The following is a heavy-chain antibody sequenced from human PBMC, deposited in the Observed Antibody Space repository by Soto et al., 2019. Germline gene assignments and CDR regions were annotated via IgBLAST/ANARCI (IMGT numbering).Heavy chain of an antibody. CDR1: GSTFSSYA. V-gene: IGHV3-23*01. J-gene: IGHJ4*02. CDR3: AKDGGGGSIAAADLDY. Sequence: GSLRLSCAASGSTFSSYAMSWVRQAPGKGLEWVSAISGSGGSTYYADSVKGRFTISRDNSKNTLYLQMNSLRAEDTAVYYCAKDGGGGSIAAADLDYWGQGTLVTVSS. D-gene: IGHD6-13*01. CDR2: ISGSGGST.